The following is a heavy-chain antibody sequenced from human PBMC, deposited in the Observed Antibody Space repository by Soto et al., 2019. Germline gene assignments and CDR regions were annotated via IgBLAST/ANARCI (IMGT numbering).Heavy chain of an antibody. CDR1: GYTFAYYE. J-gene: IGHJ4*01. CDR2: ISAYSGNR. CDR3: ARVVKAGDYGDYGKYYFDY. D-gene: IGHD4-17*01. Sequence: QVQLGQSGAEVKKPGASVKVSCKASGYTFAYYEITWVRQAPGQGLEWMGWISAYSGNRNYAQKLQGRLTMTTDTSTNTASMELRSLTSDDTAVYYCARVVKAGDYGDYGKYYFDYWGHGTLVTVSS. V-gene: IGHV1-18*04.